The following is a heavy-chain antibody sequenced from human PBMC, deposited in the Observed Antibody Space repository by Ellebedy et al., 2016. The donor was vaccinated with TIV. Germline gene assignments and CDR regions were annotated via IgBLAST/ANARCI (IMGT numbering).Heavy chain of an antibody. CDR2: IYYSGST. Sequence: MPSETLSLTCTVSGGSISSSGYYWGWIRQPPGKGLEWIGSIYYSGSTYHNPSLRSRFTMSVDTSKNQFSLRLTSVTAAETAVYYCARCPGDTAMVTCYFDYWGQGTLVTVSS. CDR1: GGSISSSGYY. CDR3: ARCPGDTAMVTCYFDY. V-gene: IGHV4-39*01. J-gene: IGHJ4*02. D-gene: IGHD5-18*01.